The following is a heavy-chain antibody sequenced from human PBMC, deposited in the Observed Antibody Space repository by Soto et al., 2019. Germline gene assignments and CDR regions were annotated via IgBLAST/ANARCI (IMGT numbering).Heavy chain of an antibody. Sequence: SQTLSLTCAISGDSVSSNSAAWNWIRQSPSRGLEWLGRTYYRSKWYNDYAVSVKSRITINPDTSKNQFFLQLNSVTPEDTAVYFCARTLSSSAENWFDPWGQGTLVTVSS. J-gene: IGHJ5*02. V-gene: IGHV6-1*01. CDR2: TYYRSKWYN. CDR3: ARTLSSSAENWFDP. CDR1: GDSVSSNSAA. D-gene: IGHD6-6*01.